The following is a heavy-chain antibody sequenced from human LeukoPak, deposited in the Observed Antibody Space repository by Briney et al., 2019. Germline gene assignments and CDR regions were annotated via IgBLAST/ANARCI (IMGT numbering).Heavy chain of an antibody. D-gene: IGHD3-22*01. CDR1: GFTFSSYG. CDR2: ISYDGSNK. V-gene: IGHV3-30*18. Sequence: GGSLRLSCAASGFTFSSYGMHWVRQAPGKGLEWVAVISYDGSNKYYADSVKGRFTISRDNSKNTLYLQMNSLRAEDTAVYYCAKVAYYYDSSAFDYWGQGTLVTVSS. J-gene: IGHJ4*02. CDR3: AKVAYYYDSSAFDY.